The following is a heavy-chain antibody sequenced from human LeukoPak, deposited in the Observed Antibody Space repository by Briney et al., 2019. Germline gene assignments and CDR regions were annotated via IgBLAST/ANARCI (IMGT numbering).Heavy chain of an antibody. CDR3: AKGSSAYYYEV. Sequence: PGGSLRLSCAASGFTFSIYAMSWVRQAPGKGLEWVSSIDYSGSTTYYADSVKGRFTISRDSSRDTLYLQMNSLRAEDTAIYYCAKGSSAYYYEVWGQGTLVTVSP. J-gene: IGHJ4*02. D-gene: IGHD3-22*01. CDR1: GFTFSIYA. CDR2: IDYSGSTT. V-gene: IGHV3-23*01.